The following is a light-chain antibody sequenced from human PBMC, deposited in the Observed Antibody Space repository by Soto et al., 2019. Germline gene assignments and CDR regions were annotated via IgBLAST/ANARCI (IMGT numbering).Light chain of an antibody. CDR2: GAS. CDR3: QQYDSSPRT. J-gene: IGKJ1*01. V-gene: IGKV3-20*01. CDR1: QSVNSVY. Sequence: EILFTQSPGPPSLSPGGKDTLSCRASQSVNSVYLAWYQQKPGQAPRLLIYGASSRATGIPDRFSGSGSGTDFTLTISRLDPEDFAVYFCQQYDSSPRTFGQGTKVDIK.